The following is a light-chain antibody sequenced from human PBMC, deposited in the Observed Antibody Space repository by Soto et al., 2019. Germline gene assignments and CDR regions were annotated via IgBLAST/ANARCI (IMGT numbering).Light chain of an antibody. Sequence: DIQMTQSPSTLSASVGDRVTITCRASQSISSWLAWYQQKPGKAPKLLIYDASSLESGVPSRFSGSGSGTAFTLTISRLQPDDFATYYCQEYNSYPPWTFGQGTKVEIK. CDR2: DAS. CDR3: QEYNSYPPWT. J-gene: IGKJ1*01. V-gene: IGKV1-5*01. CDR1: QSISSW.